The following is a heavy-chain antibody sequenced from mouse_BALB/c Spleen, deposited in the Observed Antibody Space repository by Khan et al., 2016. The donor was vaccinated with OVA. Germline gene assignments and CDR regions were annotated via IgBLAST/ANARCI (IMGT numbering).Heavy chain of an antibody. CDR3: ARGSGNSRFAY. CDR2: ISTYYGDA. V-gene: IGHV1S137*01. CDR1: GYTFTDFA. D-gene: IGHD1-3*01. Sequence: QVQLKQSGAELVRPGVSVKISCKGSGYTFTDFAMHWVKQSHAKSLEWSGVISTYYGDASYNQKFKGKATVTVDKSSSTAYMELARLTSEDSAIYYCARGSGNSRFAYWGQGTLVTVSA. J-gene: IGHJ3*01.